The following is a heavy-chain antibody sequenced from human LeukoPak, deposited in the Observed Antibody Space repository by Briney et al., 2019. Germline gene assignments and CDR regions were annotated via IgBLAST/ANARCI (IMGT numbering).Heavy chain of an antibody. D-gene: IGHD1-20*01. CDR1: GGSISSSSYY. CDR2: FHNSGTT. CDR3: ARHRGQYNWSPSE. V-gene: IGHV4-39*01. Sequence: SETLSLTCTVSGGSISSSSYYWAWIRQPPGKGLEWIGSFHNSGTTYYNASLKSRVTISADTSKIQFSLKLSSVTAADTALYYCARHRGQYNWSPSEWGQGTLVTVSS. J-gene: IGHJ4*02.